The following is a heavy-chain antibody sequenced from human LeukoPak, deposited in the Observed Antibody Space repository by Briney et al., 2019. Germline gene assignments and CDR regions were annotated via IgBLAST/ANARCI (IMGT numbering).Heavy chain of an antibody. Sequence: PGGSLRLSCAASGFIVSHNYMTWVRQAPGKGLEWISVIYIDGTTYYADSVKGRFTISGDQANNTLYLQMNTLRDEDTAVYYCARGPRYSFYWGQGTLVSVSS. V-gene: IGHV3-53*01. CDR2: IYIDGTT. CDR1: GFIVSHNY. D-gene: IGHD6-13*01. CDR3: ARGPRYSFY. J-gene: IGHJ4*02.